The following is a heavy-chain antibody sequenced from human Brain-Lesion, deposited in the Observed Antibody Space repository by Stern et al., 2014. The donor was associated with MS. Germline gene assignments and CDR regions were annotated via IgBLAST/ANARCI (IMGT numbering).Heavy chain of an antibody. CDR3: ARHHFARRYCSSTSPDY. J-gene: IGHJ4*02. Sequence: EVQLVESGAEVKKPGESLKISCKGSGYSFTSYWIGWVRQMPGKGLEWMGIIYPGDSDTRYSPSFQGQVTISADKSISTAYLQWSSLKASDTAMYYCARHHFARRYCSSTSPDYWGQGTLVTVSS. V-gene: IGHV5-51*01. D-gene: IGHD2-2*01. CDR2: IYPGDSDT. CDR1: GYSFTSYW.